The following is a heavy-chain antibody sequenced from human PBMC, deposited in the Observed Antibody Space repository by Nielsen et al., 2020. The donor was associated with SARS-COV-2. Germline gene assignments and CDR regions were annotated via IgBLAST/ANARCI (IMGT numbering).Heavy chain of an antibody. CDR1: GFTFGTHA. Sequence: LSLTCAASGFTFGTHAMNWVRQAPGKGLEWVSGISGSGDNAYYADSVKGRFTISRDNSKNTLYLHMNSLRAEDTAVYYCAKAVMLSYFDYWGQGTLVTVSS. D-gene: IGHD3-16*01. CDR3: AKAVMLSYFDY. CDR2: ISGSGDNA. V-gene: IGHV3-23*01. J-gene: IGHJ4*02.